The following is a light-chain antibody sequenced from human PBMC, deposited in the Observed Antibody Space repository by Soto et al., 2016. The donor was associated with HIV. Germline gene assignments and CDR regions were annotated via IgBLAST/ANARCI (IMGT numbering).Light chain of an antibody. J-gene: IGLJ2*01. V-gene: IGLV3-1*01. CDR2: QDT. CDR1: KLGDFY. CDR3: QVWHTTTVV. Sequence: SYELTQPHSVSVSPGQTASITCSGNKLGDFYTSWYRQQTGQSPVLVIFQDTQRPSGIPERFSGSTSGNTATLTISGAQAMDDADYYCQVWHTTTVVFGGGTKLTVL.